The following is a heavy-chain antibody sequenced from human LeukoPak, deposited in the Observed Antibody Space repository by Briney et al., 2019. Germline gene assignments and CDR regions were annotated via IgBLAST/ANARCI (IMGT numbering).Heavy chain of an antibody. V-gene: IGHV4-34*01. D-gene: IGHD6-19*01. CDR3: ARQRSGWYMSWFDP. Sequence: PSETLSLTCAVYGGSFSGYYWSWIRQPPGKGLEWIGEINHSGSTNYNPSLKSRVTISGDTSKNQFSLKLSSVTAADTAVYYCARQRSGWYMSWFDPWGQGTLVTVSS. CDR2: INHSGST. CDR1: GGSFSGYY. J-gene: IGHJ5*02.